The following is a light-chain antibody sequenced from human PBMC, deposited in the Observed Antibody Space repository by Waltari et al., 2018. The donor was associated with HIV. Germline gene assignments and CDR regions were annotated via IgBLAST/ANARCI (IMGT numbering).Light chain of an antibody. CDR1: QSVLSSSNNKNY. V-gene: IGKV4-1*01. Sequence: DIVMTQSPDSLAVSLGERATINCKSSQSVLSSSNNKNYLVWYQQKPGQPPKLLIYWASTRESGVPDRFSGSGSGTDFTLTISILQAEDVAVYYCQQYYSTPWTFGQGTKVEVK. CDR3: QQYYSTPWT. J-gene: IGKJ1*01. CDR2: WAS.